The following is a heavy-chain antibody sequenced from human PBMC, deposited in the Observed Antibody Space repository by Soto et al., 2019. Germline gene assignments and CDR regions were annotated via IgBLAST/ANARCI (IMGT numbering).Heavy chain of an antibody. CDR2: IYYSGST. D-gene: IGHD2-15*01. J-gene: IGHJ6*03. CDR1: GGSISSSSYY. Sequence: SETLSLTCTVSGGSISSSSYYWGWIRQPPGKGLEWIVSIYYSGSTYYNPSLKSRVTISVDTSKNQFSLNLSSVTAADTAVYYCASSLGYCSGGSCSSYYYYYMDVWGKGTTVTVSS. V-gene: IGHV4-39*01. CDR3: ASSLGYCSGGSCSSYYYYYMDV.